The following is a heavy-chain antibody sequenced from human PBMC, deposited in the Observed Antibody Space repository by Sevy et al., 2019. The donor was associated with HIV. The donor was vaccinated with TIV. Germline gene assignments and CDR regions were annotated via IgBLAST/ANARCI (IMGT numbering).Heavy chain of an antibody. J-gene: IGHJ5*02. V-gene: IGHV1-2*02. Sequence: ASVKVSCETSGYTFTYYYIHWVRQAPGQELEWMGWINPSSGGTQYAQKFQGRVSVTSDTSRRTSYMELRRLRSDDTALYYCARQVDNWFDPWGQGTPVTVSS. CDR2: INPSSGGT. D-gene: IGHD2-15*01. CDR1: GYTFTYYY. CDR3: ARQVDNWFDP.